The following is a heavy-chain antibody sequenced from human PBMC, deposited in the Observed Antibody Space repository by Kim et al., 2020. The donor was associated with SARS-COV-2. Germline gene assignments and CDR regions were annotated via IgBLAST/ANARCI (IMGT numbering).Heavy chain of an antibody. CDR3: AREGIAAAGTRYFDL. V-gene: IGHV4-61*01. J-gene: IGHJ2*01. CDR2: IYYSGST. Sequence: SETLSLTCTVSGGSVSSGSYYWSWIRQPPGKGLEWIGYIYYSGSTNYNPSLKIRVTISVDTPKNQLSLNLGSVTAADTAVYYCAREGIAAAGTRYFDLWGRGTLVTVSS. CDR1: GGSVSSGSYY. D-gene: IGHD6-13*01.